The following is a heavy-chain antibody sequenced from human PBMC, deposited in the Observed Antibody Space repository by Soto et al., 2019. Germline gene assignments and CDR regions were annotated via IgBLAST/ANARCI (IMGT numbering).Heavy chain of an antibody. J-gene: IGHJ3*02. CDR3: ARDSNLGYCSGGSCQGGAFDI. CDR2: IYYSGST. D-gene: IGHD2-15*01. Sequence: SETLSLTCTVSGGSISSGGYYWSWIRQHPGKGLEWIGYIYYSGSTYYNPSLKSRVTISVDTSKNQFSLKLSSVTAADTAVYYFARDSNLGYCSGGSCQGGAFDIWGQGTMVTVSS. V-gene: IGHV4-31*03. CDR1: GGSISSGGYY.